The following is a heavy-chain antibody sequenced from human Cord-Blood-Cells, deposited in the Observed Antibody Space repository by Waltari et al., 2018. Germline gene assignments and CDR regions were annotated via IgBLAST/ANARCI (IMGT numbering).Heavy chain of an antibody. V-gene: IGHV4-34*01. CDR1: GGSFSGYY. J-gene: IGHJ3*02. CDR3: AGWLRLRAFDI. D-gene: IGHD5-12*01. CDR2: INHSGST. Sequence: QVQLQQWGAGLLKPSETLSLTCAVYGGSFSGYYWSWIRQPPGKGLEWIGEINHSGSTNYNPSLKSRVTISVDTSKNQFSLKLSSVTAADTAVYYCAGWLRLRAFDIWGQGTMVTVSS.